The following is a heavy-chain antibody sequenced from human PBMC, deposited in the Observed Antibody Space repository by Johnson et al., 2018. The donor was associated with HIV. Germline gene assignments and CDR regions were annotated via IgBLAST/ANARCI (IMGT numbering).Heavy chain of an antibody. Sequence: QVQLVESGGGVVQPGRSLRLSCAASGFTFSSYTMHWVRQAPGKGLEWVAFFSYDGSNKYYADSVKGRFTISRDNSKNTLYLQMNSLRAEDTAVYYCAREISRYYCDYAAFDLWGQGTTVTVSS. CDR3: AREISRYYCDYAAFDL. V-gene: IGHV3-30-3*01. D-gene: IGHD3-22*01. J-gene: IGHJ3*01. CDR2: FSYDGSNK. CDR1: GFTFSSYT.